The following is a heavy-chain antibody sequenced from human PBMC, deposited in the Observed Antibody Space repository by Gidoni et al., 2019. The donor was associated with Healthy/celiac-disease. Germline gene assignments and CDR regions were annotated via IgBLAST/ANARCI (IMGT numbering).Heavy chain of an antibody. CDR2: ISYDGSNK. D-gene: IGHD6-19*01. J-gene: IGHJ4*02. V-gene: IGHV3-30*18. CDR1: GFTFSSYG. Sequence: QVQPVESGGGVVQPGRSLRLSCAASGFTFSSYGMHWVRQAPGKGLEWVAVISYDGSNKYYADSVKGRFTISRDNSKNTLYLQMNSLRAEDTAVYYCAKALARIAVAGTVDYWGQGTLVTVSS. CDR3: AKALARIAVAGTVDY.